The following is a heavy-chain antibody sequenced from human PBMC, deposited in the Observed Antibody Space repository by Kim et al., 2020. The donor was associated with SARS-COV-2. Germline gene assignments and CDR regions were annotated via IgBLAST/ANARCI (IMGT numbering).Heavy chain of an antibody. CDR1: GGSFSGYY. J-gene: IGHJ5*02. V-gene: IGHV4-34*01. D-gene: IGHD3-10*01. Sequence: SETLSLTCAVYGGSFSGYYWSWIRQPPGKGLEWIGEINHSGSTNYNPSLKSRVTISVDTSKNQFSLKLSSVTAADTAVYYCARDFYSSMYYGSKAFGRFDPWGQGTLVTVSS. CDR3: ARDFYSSMYYGSKAFGRFDP. CDR2: INHSGST.